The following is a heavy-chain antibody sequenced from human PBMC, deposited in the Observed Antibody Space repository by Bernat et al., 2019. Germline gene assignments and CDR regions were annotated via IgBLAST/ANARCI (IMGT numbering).Heavy chain of an antibody. CDR3: ATRLGLSSYDSSGYPISGFDY. V-gene: IGHV1-24*01. CDR1: GYTLTELS. Sequence: QVQLVQSGAEVKKPGASVKVSCKVSGYTLTELSMHWVRQAPGKGLEWMGGFDPEDGETIYAQKFQGRVTMTEDTSTDTAYMELSSMRYEDTAVYYCATRLGLSSYDSSGYPISGFDYWGQGTLVTVSS. D-gene: IGHD3-22*01. CDR2: FDPEDGET. J-gene: IGHJ4*02.